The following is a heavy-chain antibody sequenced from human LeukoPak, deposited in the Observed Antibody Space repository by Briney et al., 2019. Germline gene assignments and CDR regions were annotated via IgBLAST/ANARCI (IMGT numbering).Heavy chain of an antibody. CDR3: ARERGRYCSSTSCPTEDAFDI. CDR2: ISSSSSYI. CDR1: GFTFNSYS. J-gene: IGHJ3*02. Sequence: PGGSLRLSCAASGFTFNSYSMNWVRQAPGKGLEWVSSISSSSSYIYYADSVKGRFTISRDNAKNSLYLQMNSLRAEDTAVYYCARERGRYCSSTSCPTEDAFDIWGQGTMVTVSS. D-gene: IGHD2-2*01. V-gene: IGHV3-21*01.